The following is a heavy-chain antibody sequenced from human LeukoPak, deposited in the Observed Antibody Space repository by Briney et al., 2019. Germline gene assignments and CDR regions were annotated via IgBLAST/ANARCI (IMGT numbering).Heavy chain of an antibody. J-gene: IGHJ4*02. D-gene: IGHD3-9*01. V-gene: IGHV4-59*08. Sequence: SDTLSLVCTVSGGSISSYYWSWIRQPPGKGLEWIGYIYYSGSTNYNPTLKSRVTISVDTSKNQFSLKLSPVTAADTAVYYCARHTRLRYFDSHWGQGTLVTVSS. CDR2: IYYSGST. CDR3: ARHTRLRYFDSH. CDR1: GGSISSYY.